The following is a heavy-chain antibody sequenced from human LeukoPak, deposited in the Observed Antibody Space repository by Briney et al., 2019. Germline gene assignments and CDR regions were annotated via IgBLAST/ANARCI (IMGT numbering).Heavy chain of an antibody. D-gene: IGHD6-13*01. CDR2: IIPIFGTA. CDR3: ARNPLPSAGIAAAGDEYYFDY. V-gene: IGHV1-69*01. J-gene: IGHJ4*02. Sequence: GASVKVSCKASGGTFTSYVISRVRQAPGQRRGRMGGIIPIFGTANYAQKFQGRVTITADESTSTAYMEPSSPRSEDTAVYYCARNPLPSAGIAAAGDEYYFDYWGQGTLVTVSS. CDR1: GGTFTSYV.